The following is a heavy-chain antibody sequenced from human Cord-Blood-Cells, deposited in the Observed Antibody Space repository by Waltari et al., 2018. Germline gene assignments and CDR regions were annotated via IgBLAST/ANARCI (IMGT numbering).Heavy chain of an antibody. CDR1: GFTFSSYG. CDR3: ARNGDYYDSSGYYYYFDY. J-gene: IGHJ4*02. Sequence: QVQLVESGGGVVQPGRSLRLSCAASGFTFSSYGMHWVRQAPGKGLEWVAGIWYDGRNKSYADSGKVRFTISRDNSKNTLDLQMNSLGAEDTAVYYWARNGDYYDSSGYYYYFDYWGQGTLVTVSS. V-gene: IGHV3-33*01. D-gene: IGHD3-22*01. CDR2: IWYDGRNK.